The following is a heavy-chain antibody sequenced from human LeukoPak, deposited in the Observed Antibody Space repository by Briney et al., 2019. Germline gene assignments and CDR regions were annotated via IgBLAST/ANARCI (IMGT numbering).Heavy chain of an antibody. D-gene: IGHD4-17*01. Sequence: SETLSLTCTVSGGPISSYYWSWIRQPPGKGLEWIGYIYYSGSTYYNPSLKSRVTISVDTSKNQFSLKLSSVTAADTAVYYCARVDYGDYVQRGYFDYWGQGTLVTVSS. J-gene: IGHJ4*02. CDR3: ARVDYGDYVQRGYFDY. V-gene: IGHV4-59*08. CDR1: GGPISSYY. CDR2: IYYSGST.